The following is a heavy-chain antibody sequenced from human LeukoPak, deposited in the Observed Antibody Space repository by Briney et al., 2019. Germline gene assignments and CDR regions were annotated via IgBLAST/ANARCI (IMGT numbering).Heavy chain of an antibody. CDR1: GGSISSYY. CDR3: ARTADYGDYADWFDP. J-gene: IGHJ5*02. D-gene: IGHD4-17*01. V-gene: IGHV4-59*01. CDR2: IYYSGST. Sequence: SETLSLTCTVSGGSISSYYWSWIRQPPGKGLEWIGYIYYSGSTNYNPSLKSRVTISVDTSKNQFSLKLSSVTAADTAVYYCARTADYGDYADWFDPWGQGTLVTVPS.